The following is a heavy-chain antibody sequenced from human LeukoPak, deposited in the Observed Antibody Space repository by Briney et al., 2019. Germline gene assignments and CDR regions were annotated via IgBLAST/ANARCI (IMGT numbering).Heavy chain of an antibody. CDR3: ARDRRYYDSSGYYFHWYFDL. CDR1: GFTVSSNY. J-gene: IGHJ2*01. Sequence: QPGGSLRLSCAASGFTVSSNYMSWVRQAPGKGLEWVSVIYSGVSTYYADSVKGRFTISRDNSKNTLYLQMNSLRAEDTALYYCARDRRYYDSSGYYFHWYFDLWGRGTLVTVSS. D-gene: IGHD3-22*01. V-gene: IGHV3-53*01. CDR2: IYSGVST.